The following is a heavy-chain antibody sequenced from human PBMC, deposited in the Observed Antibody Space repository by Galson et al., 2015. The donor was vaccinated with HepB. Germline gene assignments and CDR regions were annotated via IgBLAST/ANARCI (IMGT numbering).Heavy chain of an antibody. CDR3: VRTITPAPIPLFDY. D-gene: IGHD4/OR15-4a*01. J-gene: IGHJ4*02. V-gene: IGHV3-74*01. Sequence: SLRLSCAASGFTFSNYWMHWVRQAPGKGLVWVSRIKSDGETADYADSVKGRFTISRDNAKNTLSLQMESLRAEDTAVYYCVRTITPAPIPLFDYWGQGTLVTVSS. CDR2: IKSDGETA. CDR1: GFTFSNYW.